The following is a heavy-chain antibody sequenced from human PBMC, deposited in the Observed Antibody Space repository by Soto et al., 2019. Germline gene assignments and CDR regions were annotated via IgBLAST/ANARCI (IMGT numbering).Heavy chain of an antibody. CDR1: GYTFTSYY. V-gene: IGHV1-46*01. CDR3: ARDPVPAAMSYYYYGMDV. D-gene: IGHD2-2*01. CDR2: IKPSGGST. Sequence: ASVKVSCKASGYTFTSYYMHWVRQAPGQGLEWMGIIKPSGGSTSYAQKYQGRVTMTRDTSTSTVYMELSSLRSEDTAVYYCARDPVPAAMSYYYYGMDVWGQGTTVTVSS. J-gene: IGHJ6*02.